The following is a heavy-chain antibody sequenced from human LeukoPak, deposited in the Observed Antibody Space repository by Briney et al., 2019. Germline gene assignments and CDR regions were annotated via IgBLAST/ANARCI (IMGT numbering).Heavy chain of an antibody. CDR3: ARDQSSSWYLYYYYYMDV. D-gene: IGHD6-13*01. J-gene: IGHJ6*03. Sequence: PGGSLRLSCAASGFTFSSYEMNWVRQAPGKGLEWVAVISYDGSNKYYADSVKGRFTISRDNSKNTLYLQMNSLRAEDTAVYYCARDQSSSWYLYYYYYMDVWGKGTTVTISS. V-gene: IGHV3-30*03. CDR1: GFTFSSYE. CDR2: ISYDGSNK.